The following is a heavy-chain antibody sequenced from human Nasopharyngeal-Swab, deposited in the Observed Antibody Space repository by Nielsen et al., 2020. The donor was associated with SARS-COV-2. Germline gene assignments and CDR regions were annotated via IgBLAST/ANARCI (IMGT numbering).Heavy chain of an antibody. V-gene: IGHV1-18*01. CDR2: ISAYSGNT. CDR3: ARVEYDYVWGSYPQIDY. J-gene: IGHJ4*02. Sequence: ASVKVSCKASGYTFTNYGITWVRQAPGQGLEWMGWISAYSGNTNYAQKLQGRVTMTTDTSTSTAYMELRSLRSDDTAVYYCARVEYDYVWGSYPQIDYWGQGTLVTVSS. D-gene: IGHD3-16*02. CDR1: GYTFTNYG.